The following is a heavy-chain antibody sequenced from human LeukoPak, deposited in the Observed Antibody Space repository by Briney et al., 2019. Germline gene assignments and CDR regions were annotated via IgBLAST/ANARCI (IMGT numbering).Heavy chain of an antibody. V-gene: IGHV3-30*04. CDR1: GFTFSSYA. J-gene: IGHJ3*02. CDR2: ISYDGSNK. CDR3: ARAPAYCGGDCYAFDI. Sequence: GGSLRLSCAASGFTFSSYAMHWVRQAPGKGLEWVAVISYDGSNKYYADSVKGRFTISRDNSKSTLYPQMNSLRAEDTAVYYCARAPAYCGGDCYAFDIWGQGTMVTVSS. D-gene: IGHD2-21*02.